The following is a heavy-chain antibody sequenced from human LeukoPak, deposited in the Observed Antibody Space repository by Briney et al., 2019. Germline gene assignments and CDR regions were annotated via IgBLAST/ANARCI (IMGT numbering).Heavy chain of an antibody. CDR3: TRDQTPYY. J-gene: IGHJ4*02. CDR1: GFTFGDYA. CDR2: IASETYGGTA. V-gene: IGHV3-49*04. Sequence: PGGSLRLSCAASGFTFGDYAMTWVRQAPGKGLEWVGFIASETYGGTAEYAASVKGRFTISRDDSKSIAYLQMNSLKTEDTAVYYCTRDQTPYYWGQGTLVTVSS.